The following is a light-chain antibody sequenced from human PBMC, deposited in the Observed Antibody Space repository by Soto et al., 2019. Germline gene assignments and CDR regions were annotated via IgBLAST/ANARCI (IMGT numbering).Light chain of an antibody. J-gene: IGKJ1*01. CDR2: AAS. CDR1: QSISNH. V-gene: IGKV1-39*01. Sequence: DIQMTQSPSSLSASVGDRVTITCRASQSISNHLNWYQQKPGKAPKLLIYAASSMQSGVPSRFSGSGSETDFTLTISSLQPDDSATYYCQQSFSPLWTFGQGTKV. CDR3: QQSFSPLWT.